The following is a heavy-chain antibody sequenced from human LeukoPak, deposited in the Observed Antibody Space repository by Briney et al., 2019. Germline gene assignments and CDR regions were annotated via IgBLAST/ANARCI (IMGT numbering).Heavy chain of an antibody. CDR2: IIPIFGTA. CDR1: GGTFSSYA. CDR3: ARDGYGSGSYYQYNWFDP. Sequence: ASVKVSCKASGGTFSSYAISWVRQAPGQGLEWMGGIIPIFGTANYAQKFQGRVTITADKSTSTAYMELRSLRSDDTAVYYCARDGYGSGSYYQYNWFDPWGQGTLVTVSS. V-gene: IGHV1-69*06. D-gene: IGHD3-10*01. J-gene: IGHJ5*02.